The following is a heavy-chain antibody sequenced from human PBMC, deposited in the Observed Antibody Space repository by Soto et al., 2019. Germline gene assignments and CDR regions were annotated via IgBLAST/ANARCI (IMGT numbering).Heavy chain of an antibody. D-gene: IGHD6-13*01. J-gene: IGHJ3*02. Sequence: SVKVSCKASGGTFSGYAISWVRQAPGQGLEWMGGIIPIFGTANYAQKFQGRVTITADKSTSTAYMELSSLRSEDTAVYYCARGLGSSWYKGEDAFDIWGQGTMVTVSS. V-gene: IGHV1-69*06. CDR2: IIPIFGTA. CDR1: GGTFSGYA. CDR3: ARGLGSSWYKGEDAFDI.